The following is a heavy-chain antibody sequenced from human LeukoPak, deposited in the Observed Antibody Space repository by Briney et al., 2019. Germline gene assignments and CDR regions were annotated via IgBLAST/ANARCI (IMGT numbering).Heavy chain of an antibody. CDR3: ARDAYSGYDYKTNYYYYMDV. J-gene: IGHJ6*03. V-gene: IGHV3-7*01. CDR2: IKQDGSEK. Sequence: GGSLRLSCAASGFTFSSYWMSWVRQAPGKGLEWVANIKQDGSEKYYVDSMKGRFTISRDNAKNSLYLQMNSLRAEDTAVYYCARDAYSGYDYKTNYYYYMDVWGKGTTVTISS. D-gene: IGHD5-12*01. CDR1: GFTFSSYW.